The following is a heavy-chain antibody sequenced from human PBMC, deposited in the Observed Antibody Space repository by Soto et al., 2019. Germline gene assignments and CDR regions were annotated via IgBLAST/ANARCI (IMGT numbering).Heavy chain of an antibody. D-gene: IGHD3-22*01. V-gene: IGHV1-18*01. Sequence: GASVKVSCKASGYTFTSCGISWVRQAPGQGLEWMGWISAYNGNTNYAQKLQGRVTMTTDTSTSTAYMELRSLRSDDTAVYYCARDRPYYYDSSGNDAFDIWGQGTMVTVSS. CDR1: GYTFTSCG. J-gene: IGHJ3*02. CDR2: ISAYNGNT. CDR3: ARDRPYYYDSSGNDAFDI.